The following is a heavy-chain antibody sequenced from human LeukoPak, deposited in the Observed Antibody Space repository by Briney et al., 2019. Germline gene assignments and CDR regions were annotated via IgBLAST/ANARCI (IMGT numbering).Heavy chain of an antibody. J-gene: IGHJ5*02. CDR2: ISGSGVST. V-gene: IGHV3-23*01. D-gene: IGHD6-19*01. Sequence: PGGSLRLSCAVSVFTFSSYAMSWVRQPPGKGLEWVSSISGSGVSTYYADSVKGRFTVSRDNSKNTLYLQMNSLRAEDTAVYYCAKGEYSSGWRSWFDPWGQGTLVTVSS. CDR3: AKGEYSSGWRSWFDP. CDR1: VFTFSSYA.